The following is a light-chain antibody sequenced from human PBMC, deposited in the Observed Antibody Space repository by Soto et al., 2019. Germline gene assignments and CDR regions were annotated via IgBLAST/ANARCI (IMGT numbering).Light chain of an antibody. CDR3: QKRSNWPQLT. Sequence: EIVLTQSPATLSLSPGERATLSCRASQSVSSYLAWYQQKPGQAPRLLIYDASNRATGIPARFSGSGSGTDFTLTISRLEPEDFAVYYCQKRSNWPQLTFGGGTKVDIK. CDR1: QSVSSY. CDR2: DAS. J-gene: IGKJ4*01. V-gene: IGKV3-11*01.